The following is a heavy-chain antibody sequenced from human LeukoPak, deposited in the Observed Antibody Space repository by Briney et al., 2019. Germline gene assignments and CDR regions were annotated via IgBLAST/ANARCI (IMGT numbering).Heavy chain of an antibody. CDR2: ISGSGGST. Sequence: GGSLRLSCAASGFTFSSYAMSWVRQAPGKGLEWVSAISGSGGSTYYADSVKGRFTISRDNSKNTPYLQMNSLRAEDTAVYYCNRELAYYDSSGYYYPAFDIWGQGTMVTVSS. CDR1: GFTFSSYA. D-gene: IGHD3-22*01. V-gene: IGHV3-23*01. J-gene: IGHJ3*02. CDR3: NRELAYYDSSGYYYPAFDI.